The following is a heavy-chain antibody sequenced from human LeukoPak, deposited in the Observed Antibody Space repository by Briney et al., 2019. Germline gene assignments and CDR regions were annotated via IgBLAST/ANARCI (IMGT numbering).Heavy chain of an antibody. CDR2: INPNSGGT. V-gene: IGHV1-2*02. CDR1: VYTLTPYY. D-gene: IGHD2-21*02. J-gene: IGHJ6*03. CDR3: ARVGHIVVVTAIRNYYYMDV. Sequence: GASLRVSSTPAVYTLTPYYMNRVRQAPGQRREWMGWINPNSGGTNYAQKFQRRVTMTRDTSISTAYMELSRLRSDDTAVYYCARVGHIVVVTAIRNYYYMDVGGKGTGVSVSS.